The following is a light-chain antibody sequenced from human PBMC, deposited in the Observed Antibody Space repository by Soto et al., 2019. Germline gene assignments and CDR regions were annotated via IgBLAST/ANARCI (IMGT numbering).Light chain of an antibody. CDR1: QSISSW. V-gene: IGKV1-5*03. J-gene: IGKJ4*01. CDR3: QQYYSYPLT. Sequence: DIQMTQSPSTLSASVGDGVTITCRASQSISSWLAWYQQKPGKAPKLLFYKASNLESGVPSRFSGSGSGTEFTLTISSLQPDDFATYYCQQYYSYPLTFGGGTKVEIK. CDR2: KAS.